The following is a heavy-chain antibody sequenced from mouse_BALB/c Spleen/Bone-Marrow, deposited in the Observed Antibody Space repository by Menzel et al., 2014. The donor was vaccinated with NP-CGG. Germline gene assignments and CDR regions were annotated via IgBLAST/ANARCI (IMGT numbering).Heavy chain of an antibody. V-gene: IGHV7-3*02. CDR2: IRNKAYGYTT. Sequence: EVQLVESGGGLVQPGGSLRLSCTTSGFTFTDYYMSWVRQPPGKALEWLAFIRNKAYGYTTEYSASVRGRFTISRDNSQSILYLQMNTLRAEDSATYYCARFPMGYWGQGISVTVSS. J-gene: IGHJ4*01. CDR3: ARFPMGY. CDR1: GFTFTDYY.